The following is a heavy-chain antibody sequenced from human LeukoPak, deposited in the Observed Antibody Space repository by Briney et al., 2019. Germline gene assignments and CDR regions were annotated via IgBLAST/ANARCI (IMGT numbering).Heavy chain of an antibody. CDR2: ISSSSNTI. J-gene: IGHJ4*02. D-gene: IGHD2/OR15-2a*01. Sequence: GGALRLSCAASGFTFSSYRMNWVRQAPGQGLEWVSYISSSSNTIYYADSVKGRFTISRDNAKNSLYLQMNSLRAEDTAVYYCARGSTTGYPDYWGQGTLVTVYS. CDR1: GFTFSSYR. CDR3: ARGSTTGYPDY. V-gene: IGHV3-48*04.